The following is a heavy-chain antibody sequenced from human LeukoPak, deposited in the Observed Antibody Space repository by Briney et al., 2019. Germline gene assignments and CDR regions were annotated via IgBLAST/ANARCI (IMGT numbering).Heavy chain of an antibody. CDR3: AKGSYYDSSGSFYFDY. D-gene: IGHD3-22*01. CDR2: ISGGGDNT. Sequence: GGSLRLSCAASGFTFSSYAISWVRQAPGKGLEWVSGISGGGDNTYYADSVKGRFTISRDNSKNTLYVQVNSLGTEDTAAYYCAKGSYYDSSGSFYFDYWGQGTLVTVSS. CDR1: GFTFSSYA. V-gene: IGHV3-23*01. J-gene: IGHJ4*02.